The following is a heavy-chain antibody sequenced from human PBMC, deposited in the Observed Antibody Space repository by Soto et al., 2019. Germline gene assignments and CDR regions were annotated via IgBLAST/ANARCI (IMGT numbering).Heavy chain of an antibody. Sequence: QVQLVQSGAEVKKPGSSVKVSCKASGGTFSSYAISWVRQAPGQGLEWMGGIIPIFGTANYAQKFQGRVTITADESTSTAYMELSSLRSEDTAVHYGARGQQLVSRATVDYCGQGTQVTVSS. J-gene: IGHJ4*02. V-gene: IGHV1-69*01. D-gene: IGHD6-13*01. CDR2: IIPIFGTA. CDR3: ARGQQLVSRATVDY. CDR1: GGTFSSYA.